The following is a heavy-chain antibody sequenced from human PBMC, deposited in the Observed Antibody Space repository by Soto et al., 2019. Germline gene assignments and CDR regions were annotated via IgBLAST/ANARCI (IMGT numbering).Heavy chain of an antibody. Sequence: QVQLVESGGGVVQPGRSLRLSCAASGFTFSSYGMHWVRQAPGKGLEWVAVIWYDGSNKYYADSVKGRFTISRDNSKNTLYLQMNSLRAEDTAVYYCARDGQRGDCVPLVDGMDVWGQGTTVTVSS. V-gene: IGHV3-33*01. CDR1: GFTFSSYG. CDR3: ARDGQRGDCVPLVDGMDV. CDR2: IWYDGSNK. D-gene: IGHD2-21*02. J-gene: IGHJ6*02.